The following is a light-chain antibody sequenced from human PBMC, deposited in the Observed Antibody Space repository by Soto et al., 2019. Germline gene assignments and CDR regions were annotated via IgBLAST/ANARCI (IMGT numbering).Light chain of an antibody. V-gene: IGKV3-15*01. CDR2: NVS. Sequence: EIAMTQSPATLSVSPGQGATLSCRASQTVNSNLAWYQQKPGHAPSLLMYNVSTRATGFPARFSGSGSGTEFTLTISSLQSEDSAIYYCQQYNTLNTFGQGTKLEIK. CDR3: QQYNTLNT. CDR1: QTVNSN. J-gene: IGKJ2*01.